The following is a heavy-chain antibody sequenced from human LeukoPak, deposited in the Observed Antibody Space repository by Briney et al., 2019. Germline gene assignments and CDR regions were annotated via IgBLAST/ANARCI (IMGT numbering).Heavy chain of an antibody. D-gene: IGHD4-17*01. CDR2: IKGDGSEK. V-gene: IGHV3-7*03. J-gene: IGHJ6*03. CDR1: GFTFSDYW. CDR3: TRSLPYGDSVFRSPYYYFYNMDV. Sequence: GGSLRLSCAASGFTFSDYWMTWVRQAPGKGLEWVANIKGDGSEKYYVDSVKGRFTISRDNAKNSLYLQMNSLRAEDTAVYYCTRSLPYGDSVFRSPYYYFYNMDVWGRGTTVTISS.